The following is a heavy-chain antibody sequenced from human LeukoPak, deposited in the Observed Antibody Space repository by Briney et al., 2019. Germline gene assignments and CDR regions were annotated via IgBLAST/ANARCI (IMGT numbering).Heavy chain of an antibody. J-gene: IGHJ4*02. Sequence: PGGSLRLSCAASGFTFDDYAMHWVRQAPGKGLEWVSGISWNSGSIGYADSVKGRFTISRDNAKNSLYLQMNSLRAEDTALYYCAKLDQFDYWGQGTLVTVSS. CDR1: GFTFDDYA. V-gene: IGHV3-9*01. CDR2: ISWNSGSI. CDR3: AKLDQFDY.